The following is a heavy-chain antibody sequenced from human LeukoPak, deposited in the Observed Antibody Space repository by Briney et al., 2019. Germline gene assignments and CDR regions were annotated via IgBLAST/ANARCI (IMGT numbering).Heavy chain of an antibody. CDR2: ITASGGST. CDR3: AKGVSGYYFADDAFDI. V-gene: IGHV3-23*01. J-gene: IGHJ3*02. Sequence: GGSLRLSCAASGFTFNDYAMAWVRHTPGKGLEWVSSITASGGSTYNADSVEGRFTISRDNSKDTLYLQMNSLRAEDTALYYCAKGVSGYYFADDAFDIWGQGTMVTVSS. D-gene: IGHD3-22*01. CDR1: GFTFNDYA.